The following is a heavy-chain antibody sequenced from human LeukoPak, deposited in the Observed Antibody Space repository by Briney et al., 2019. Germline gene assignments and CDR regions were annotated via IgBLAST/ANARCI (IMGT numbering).Heavy chain of an antibody. J-gene: IGHJ4*02. Sequence: SETLSLTCTVSGGSISGSSYYWGWIRQPPGKGLEWIGSIYYSGSTYYKPSLKSRVTMSVDTSKNQFSLKLSSVTAADTAVYYCARPQRYSNYALDYWGQGTLVTVSS. CDR1: GGSISGSSYY. CDR3: ARPQRYSNYALDY. V-gene: IGHV4-39*01. D-gene: IGHD4-11*01. CDR2: IYYSGST.